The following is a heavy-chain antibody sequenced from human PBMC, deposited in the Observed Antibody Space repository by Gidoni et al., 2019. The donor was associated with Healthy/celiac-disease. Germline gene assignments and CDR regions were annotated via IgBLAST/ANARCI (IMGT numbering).Heavy chain of an antibody. J-gene: IGHJ4*02. CDR2: IWYDGMNK. V-gene: IGHV3-33*01. CDR1: VFTFRSYG. D-gene: IGHD6-19*01. Sequence: QVQLVESGGGVVQPGRSLRLSCAASVFTFRSYGMHWVRQAPGKGLEWVAVIWYDGMNKYSADSVKGRFTISRDNSKNTLYLQMNSLRAEDTAVYYCASSPGYSSGWLDYWGQGTLVTVSS. CDR3: ASSPGYSSGWLDY.